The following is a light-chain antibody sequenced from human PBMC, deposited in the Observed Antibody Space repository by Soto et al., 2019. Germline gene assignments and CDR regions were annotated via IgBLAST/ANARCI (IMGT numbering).Light chain of an antibody. Sequence: QSVQNQPASVSGSPGQSITISCTGTSSDVGSYNLVSWYQQHPGKAPKLMIYEVSKRPSGVSNRFSGSKSGNTASLTISGLQAEDEADYYCCSYAGSSTYVFGTGTKVTVL. CDR2: EVS. J-gene: IGLJ1*01. V-gene: IGLV2-23*02. CDR3: CSYAGSSTYV. CDR1: SSDVGSYNL.